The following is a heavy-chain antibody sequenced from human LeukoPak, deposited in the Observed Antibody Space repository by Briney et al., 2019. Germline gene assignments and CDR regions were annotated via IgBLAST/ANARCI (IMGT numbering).Heavy chain of an antibody. D-gene: IGHD5-18*01. CDR2: IYYSGST. Sequence: PSETLSLTYTVSGGSISSYYWSWIRQPPGKGLEWIGYIYYSGSTNYNPSLKSRVTISVDTSKNQFSPKLSSVTAADTAVYYCARDTDTALLEWGQGTLVTVSS. V-gene: IGHV4-59*01. J-gene: IGHJ4*02. CDR3: ARDTDTALLE. CDR1: GGSISSYY.